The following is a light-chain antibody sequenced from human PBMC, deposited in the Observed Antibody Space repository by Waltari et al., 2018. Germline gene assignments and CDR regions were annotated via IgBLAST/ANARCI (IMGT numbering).Light chain of an antibody. Sequence: QSVLTQPPSASGTPGQRVTISCSGGTSSIGSNYVNWYQQLPGAAPQLLIDSTCQRPSGFPDRFSGSKSGTSAALAISGLQSEDEADYYCAAWDDSLNGVLFGGGTKLTVL. CDR1: TSSIGSNY. V-gene: IGLV1-44*01. CDR2: STC. J-gene: IGLJ2*01. CDR3: AAWDDSLNGVL.